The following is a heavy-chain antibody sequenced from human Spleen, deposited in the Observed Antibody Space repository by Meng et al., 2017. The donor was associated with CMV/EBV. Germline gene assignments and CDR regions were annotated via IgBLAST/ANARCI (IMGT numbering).Heavy chain of an antibody. J-gene: IGHJ6*02. CDR2: IYWDDDE. CDR1: GFSLTTSGVA. CDR3: ARSFGVVIPFATGYGMDV. V-gene: IGHV2-5*02. D-gene: IGHD3-3*01. Sequence: GPTLVKPTQTLTLTCSFSGFSLTTSGVAVGWIRQPPGKALEWLALIYWDDDERYSPSLESRLTITKDTSKNQVVLTMTNMDPVDTATYYCARSFGVVIPFATGYGMDVWGQGTTVTVSS.